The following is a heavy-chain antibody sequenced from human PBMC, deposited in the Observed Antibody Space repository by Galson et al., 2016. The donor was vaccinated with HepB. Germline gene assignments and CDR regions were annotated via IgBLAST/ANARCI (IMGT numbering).Heavy chain of an antibody. CDR3: AKGSSTMGSPGRFDY. D-gene: IGHD3-10*01. CDR1: GSTFSSYG. CDR2: ISYDGSNK. J-gene: IGHJ4*02. V-gene: IGHV3-30*18. Sequence: SLRLSCAGSGSTFSSYGMQWVRQAPGKGLEWVAVISYDGSNKYYVDSVKGRFTISRDNSKNTVYLQMNSLRAEDTAVYFCAKGSSTMGSPGRFDYWGQGTLVIVSS.